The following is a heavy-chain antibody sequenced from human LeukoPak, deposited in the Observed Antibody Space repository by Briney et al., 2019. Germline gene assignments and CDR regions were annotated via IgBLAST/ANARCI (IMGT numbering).Heavy chain of an antibody. Sequence: GASVKVSCKASGYTFTSYGISWVRQAPGQGLEWMGWISAYNGNANYAQNLQGRVTMTTDTSTSTAYMELRSLRSDDTAVYYCARDPLDYGDNYFDYWGQGTLVTVSS. CDR1: GYTFTSYG. J-gene: IGHJ4*02. D-gene: IGHD4-17*01. CDR3: ARDPLDYGDNYFDY. CDR2: ISAYNGNA. V-gene: IGHV1-18*01.